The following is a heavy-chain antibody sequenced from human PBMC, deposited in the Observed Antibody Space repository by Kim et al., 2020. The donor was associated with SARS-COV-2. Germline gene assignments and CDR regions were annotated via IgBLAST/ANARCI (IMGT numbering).Heavy chain of an antibody. D-gene: IGHD3-3*01. V-gene: IGHV1-2*06. J-gene: IGHJ5*02. CDR1: GYTFTRYY. CDR3: ARGESGRINH. CDR2: INTNTGET. Sequence: ASVKVSCKTSGYTFTRYYIHGGRHAPGQGLDWRGRINTNTGETDYAQKFQGRVTVTRDTSINTAYMDLSNLISDDTAIYYCARGESGRINHWGQGSLLSVSS.